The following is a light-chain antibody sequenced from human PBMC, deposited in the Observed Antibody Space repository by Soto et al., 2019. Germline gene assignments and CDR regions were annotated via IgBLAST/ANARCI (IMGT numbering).Light chain of an antibody. CDR2: WAS. J-gene: IGKJ4*01. CDR1: QSVLYSSNNKNY. V-gene: IGKV4-1*01. Sequence: DIVMTQSPDSLAVSLGERATINCKSSQSVLYSSNNKNYLAWYQQRPGQPPKLLISWASTRESGVPDRFSGSGSGTDFTLTIICLQAEDVAVYYCQQYYSTPLTFGGGTKVEIK. CDR3: QQYYSTPLT.